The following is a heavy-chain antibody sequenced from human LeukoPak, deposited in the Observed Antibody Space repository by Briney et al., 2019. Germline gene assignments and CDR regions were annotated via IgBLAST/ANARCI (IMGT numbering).Heavy chain of an antibody. J-gene: IGHJ4*02. Sequence: GRSLRLSCAASGFTFSSYGMHWVRQAPGKGLEWVAVIWYDGSNKYYADSVKGRFTISRDNSKNTLYLQMNSLRAEDTAVYYCARDQERYFDWSSPLDYWGQGTLVTVSS. D-gene: IGHD3-9*01. CDR1: GFTFSSYG. V-gene: IGHV3-33*01. CDR2: IWYDGSNK. CDR3: ARDQERYFDWSSPLDY.